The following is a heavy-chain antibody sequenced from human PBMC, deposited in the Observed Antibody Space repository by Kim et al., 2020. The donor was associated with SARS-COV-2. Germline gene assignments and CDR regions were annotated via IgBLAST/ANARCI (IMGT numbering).Heavy chain of an antibody. D-gene: IGHD6-19*01. V-gene: IGHV3-33*01. CDR3: ARAMGWDFDY. J-gene: IGHJ4*02. Sequence: NKYYADSVKGRFTISRDNSKNTLYLQMNSLRDDDSALYYCARAMGWDFDYWGQGTLVTVSS. CDR2: NK.